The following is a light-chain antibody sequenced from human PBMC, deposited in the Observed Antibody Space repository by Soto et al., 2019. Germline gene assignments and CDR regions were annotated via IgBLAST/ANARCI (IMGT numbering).Light chain of an antibody. V-gene: IGKV3-20*01. CDR1: QSVSNNY. J-gene: IGKJ1*01. CDR2: GAS. Sequence: EIVLTQSPGTLSLSPGERATLSCRASQSVSNNYLAWYQQKPGQAPRLLIYGASNRATGIPDRFSGSGSGTDFTLTISRLEPEDFAVYYCQQYDSSGTSGQGTKVDIK. CDR3: QQYDSSGT.